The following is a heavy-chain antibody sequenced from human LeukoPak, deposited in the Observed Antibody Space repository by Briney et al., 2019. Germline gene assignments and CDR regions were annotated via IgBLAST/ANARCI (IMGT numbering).Heavy chain of an antibody. CDR1: GYTFTGYY. CDR3: ARGAGGADEYYYYMDV. J-gene: IGHJ6*03. V-gene: IGHV1-2*02. CDR2: INPNSGGT. Sequence: GGSLRLSCAASGYTFTGYYMHWVRQAPGQGLEWMGWINPNSGGTNYAQKFQGRVTMTRDTSISTAYMELSRLRFDDTAVYYCARGAGGADEYYYYMDVWGKGTTVTVSS. D-gene: IGHD3-10*01.